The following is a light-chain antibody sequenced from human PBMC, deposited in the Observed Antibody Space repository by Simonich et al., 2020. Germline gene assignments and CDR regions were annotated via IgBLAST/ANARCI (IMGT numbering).Light chain of an antibody. CDR2: WAP. CDR3: QQYYSTPYT. Sequence: DIVMTQSPDSLAVSLVERATINCKSSQSVLYSSNNKNYLAWYQQKPGQPPKLLIYWAPTRESGVPDRFSGRGSGTDFTLTISSLQAEDVAVYYCQQYYSTPYTFGQGTKLEIK. V-gene: IGKV4-1*01. J-gene: IGKJ2*01. CDR1: QSVLYSSNNKNY.